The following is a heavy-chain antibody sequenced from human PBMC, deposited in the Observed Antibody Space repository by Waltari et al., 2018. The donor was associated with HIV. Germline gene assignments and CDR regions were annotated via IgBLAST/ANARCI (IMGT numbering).Heavy chain of an antibody. CDR3: AKDRLWSNSDYYYGMDV. CDR2: TTGSSIT. D-gene: IGHD1-26*01. J-gene: IGHJ6*02. Sequence: EVQLLESGGGFVQPGGSLRLSCSASGFTFASYGMPWVRQAPGKGLEWVSATTGSSITQYADSVKGRFTISRDDSKNTVYLQMNSLRAEDSAVYYCAKDRLWSNSDYYYGMDVWGPGTTVTVSS. CDR1: GFTFASYG. V-gene: IGHV3-23*01.